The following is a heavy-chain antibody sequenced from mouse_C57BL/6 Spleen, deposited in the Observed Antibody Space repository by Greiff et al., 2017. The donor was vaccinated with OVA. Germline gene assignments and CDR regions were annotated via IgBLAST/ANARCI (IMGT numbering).Heavy chain of an antibody. CDR2: ISYDGSN. CDR3: AREGSTVVATDYAMDY. Sequence: EVKLMESGPGLVKPSQSLSLTCSVPGYSITSGYYWNWIRQFPGNKLEWMGYISYDGSNNYNPSLKNRISITRDTAKNQFFLKLNSVTTEDTATYYCAREGSTVVATDYAMDYWGQGTSVTVSS. J-gene: IGHJ4*01. D-gene: IGHD1-1*01. CDR1: GYSITSGYY. V-gene: IGHV3-6*01.